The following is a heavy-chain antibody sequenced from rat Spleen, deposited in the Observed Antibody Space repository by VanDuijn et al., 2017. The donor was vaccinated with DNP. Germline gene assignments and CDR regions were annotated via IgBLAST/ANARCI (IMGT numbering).Heavy chain of an antibody. CDR2: ISYDGSDT. V-gene: IGHV5-29*01. Sequence: EVQLVESGGGLVQPGGSLKLSCAASGFTFSDYYMAWVRQAPAKGLEWVAYISYDGSDTYYRDSVKGRFTISRHNAKSTLYLQMDSLRSDDTATYYCAGRPPPTRGPFDYWGQGIMVTVSS. D-gene: IGHD1-4*01. CDR3: AGRPPPTRGPFDY. CDR1: GFTFSDYY. J-gene: IGHJ2*01.